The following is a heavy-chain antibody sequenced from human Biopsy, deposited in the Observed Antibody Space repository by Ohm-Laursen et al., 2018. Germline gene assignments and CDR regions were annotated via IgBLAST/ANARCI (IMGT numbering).Heavy chain of an antibody. CDR2: ISHTGYT. Sequence: TLSLTCTVSGGSFTGHYWTWIRQPPGKGLEWIGHISHTGYTSYKSSLKSRVTISLDTSRKHFSLRLTSLAAADTAVYYCARGSNEYGGLYFPHWGQGTLVTVSS. J-gene: IGHJ1*01. V-gene: IGHV4-59*11. CDR3: ARGSNEYGGLYFPH. CDR1: GGSFTGHY. D-gene: IGHD4-23*01.